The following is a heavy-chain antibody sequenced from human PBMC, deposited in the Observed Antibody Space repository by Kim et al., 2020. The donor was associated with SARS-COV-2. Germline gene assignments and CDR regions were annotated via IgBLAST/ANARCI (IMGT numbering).Heavy chain of an antibody. CDR2: IIPIFGTA. CDR1: GGTFSSYA. CDR3: ASSLCGGDPGCWYFDL. Sequence: SVKVSCKASGGTFSSYAISWVRQAPGQGLEWMGGIIPIFGTANYAQKFQGRVTITADESTSTAYMELSSLRSEDTAVYYCASSLCGGDPGCWYFDLWGRGTLVTVSS. J-gene: IGHJ2*01. D-gene: IGHD2-21*01. V-gene: IGHV1-69*13.